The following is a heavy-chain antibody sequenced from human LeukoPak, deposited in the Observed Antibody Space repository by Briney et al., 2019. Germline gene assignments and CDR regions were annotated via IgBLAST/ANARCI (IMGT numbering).Heavy chain of an antibody. CDR3: ARAVTYYYDSSGYYAFDP. Sequence: ASVKVSCKASGGTFSSYAISWVRQAPGQGLEWMGGIIPIFGTANYAQKFQGRVTITTDESTSTAYMELGSLRSEDTAVYYCARAVTYYYDSSGYYAFDPWGQGTLVTVSS. CDR2: IIPIFGTA. D-gene: IGHD3-22*01. V-gene: IGHV1-69*05. CDR1: GGTFSSYA. J-gene: IGHJ5*02.